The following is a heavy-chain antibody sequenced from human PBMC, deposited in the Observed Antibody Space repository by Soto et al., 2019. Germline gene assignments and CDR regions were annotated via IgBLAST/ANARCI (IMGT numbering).Heavy chain of an antibody. Sequence: QVQLQESGPGLVKPSQTLSLTCTVSGGSISSGGYYWSWIRQHPGKGLEWIGYIYYSGSTYYNPSLKSRVTISVDTSKNQFSLKLSSVTAADTAVYYCARVDLDYYDSSGHLYYYYGMDVWGQGTTVTVSS. V-gene: IGHV4-31*03. CDR3: ARVDLDYYDSSGHLYYYYGMDV. CDR1: GGSISSGGYY. CDR2: IYYSGST. J-gene: IGHJ6*02. D-gene: IGHD3-22*01.